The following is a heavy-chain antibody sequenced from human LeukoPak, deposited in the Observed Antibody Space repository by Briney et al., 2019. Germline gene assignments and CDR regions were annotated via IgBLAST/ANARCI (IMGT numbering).Heavy chain of an antibody. CDR3: ARVTGYCSSSSCYGVYYGMDV. CDR2: INHSGST. Sequence: SETLSLTCAVYGGSFSGYYWSWIRQPPGKGLEWIGEINHSGSTNYNPSLKSRVTISVDTSKNQFSLKLSAVTAADTAVYYCARVTGYCSSSSCYGVYYGMDVWGQGTTVTVSS. D-gene: IGHD2-2*01. V-gene: IGHV4-34*01. CDR1: GGSFSGYY. J-gene: IGHJ6*02.